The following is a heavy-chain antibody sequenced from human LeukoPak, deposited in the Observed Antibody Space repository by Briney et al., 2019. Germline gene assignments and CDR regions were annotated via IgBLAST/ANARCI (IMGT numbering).Heavy chain of an antibody. Sequence: GGSLRLSCAASGFIFDNFWMSWVRQAPGKGLEWVANIKQDGSEIYYVDSVKGRFTISRDNAKNSLYLQMNSLRAEDTAVYYCARDSSSSYFYYYGMDVWGQGTTVTVSS. CDR3: ARDSSSSYFYYYGMDV. D-gene: IGHD6-6*01. V-gene: IGHV3-7*01. CDR2: IKQDGSEI. J-gene: IGHJ6*02. CDR1: GFIFDNFW.